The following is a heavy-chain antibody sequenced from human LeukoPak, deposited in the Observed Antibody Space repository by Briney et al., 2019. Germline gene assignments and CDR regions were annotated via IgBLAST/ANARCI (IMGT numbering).Heavy chain of an antibody. J-gene: IGHJ5*02. CDR1: GFTFNTYS. CDR2: IKEDGTNI. D-gene: IGHD6-13*01. Sequence: GGSLRLSCAASGFTFNTYSMTWVRQAPGKGLEWVANIKEDGTNIYYVDSVKGRFTISRDNAKNSLYLQMNRLRAEDTAVYYCARVGTSSWYSWGQGTLVTVSS. CDR3: ARVGTSSWYS. V-gene: IGHV3-7*01.